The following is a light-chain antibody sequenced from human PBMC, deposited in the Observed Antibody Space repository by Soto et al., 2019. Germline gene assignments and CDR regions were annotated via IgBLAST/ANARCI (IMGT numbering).Light chain of an antibody. V-gene: IGLV1-44*01. CDR2: SNN. J-gene: IGLJ2*01. Sequence: QSVLTQPPSASGTPGQRVTISCSGSSSNIGSNTVNWYQQLPGTAPKLHIYSNNQRPSGVHDRFSGAKSGTSASLAMSGLHSEDESDYYCAAWELSLTGPNVVFGGGTKLTVL. CDR1: SSNIGSNT. CDR3: AAWELSLTGPNVV.